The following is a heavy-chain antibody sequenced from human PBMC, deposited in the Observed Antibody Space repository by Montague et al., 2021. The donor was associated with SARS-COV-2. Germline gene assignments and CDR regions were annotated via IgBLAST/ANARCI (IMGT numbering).Heavy chain of an antibody. V-gene: IGHV4-34*01. J-gene: IGHJ2*01. Sequence: SETLSLTCAVNSGSLRNYYWSWTRQPPGKGLEWIGEIRLPGGTNYDPSLKGRVTISLDTSNNHVSLNLNSVTTADTAVYFCARAGSQRFFEFWGRGTLVTVSS. D-gene: IGHD1-1*01. CDR1: SGSLRNYY. CDR2: IRLPGGT. CDR3: ARAGSQRFFEF.